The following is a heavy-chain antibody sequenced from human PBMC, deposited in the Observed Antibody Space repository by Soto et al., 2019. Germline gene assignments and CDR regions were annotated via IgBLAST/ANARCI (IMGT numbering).Heavy chain of an antibody. V-gene: IGHV3-74*01. Sequence: GGSLSLSCAASGFTFSSYWMHWVRQAPGKGLVWVSRINSDGSSTSYADSVKGRFTISRDNAKNTLYLQMNSLRAEDTAVYYCARGGYGKSNWFDPWGQGTLVTVSS. CDR1: GFTFSSYW. J-gene: IGHJ5*02. CDR3: ARGGYGKSNWFDP. D-gene: IGHD5-12*01. CDR2: INSDGSST.